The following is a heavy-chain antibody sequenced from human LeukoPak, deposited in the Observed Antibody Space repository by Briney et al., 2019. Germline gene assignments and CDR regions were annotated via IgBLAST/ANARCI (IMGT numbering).Heavy chain of an antibody. CDR1: GYTFTGYY. Sequence: ASVKVSCKASGYTFTGYYMRWVRQAPGQGLEWMGWINPNSGGTNYAQKFQGRVTMTRDTSISTAYMELSRLRSDDTAVYYCATSELSSSWYYFDYWGQGTLVTVSS. CDR2: INPNSGGT. CDR3: ATSELSSSWYYFDY. V-gene: IGHV1-2*02. D-gene: IGHD6-13*01. J-gene: IGHJ4*02.